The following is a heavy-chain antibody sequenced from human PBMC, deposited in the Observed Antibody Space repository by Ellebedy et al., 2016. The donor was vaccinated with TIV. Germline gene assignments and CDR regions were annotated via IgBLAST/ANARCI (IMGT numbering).Heavy chain of an antibody. D-gene: IGHD3-10*01. V-gene: IGHV3-23*01. CDR2: ISASGDRT. Sequence: PGGSLRLSCAASGFIFSTYAMNWVRQAPATGLEWVSAISASGDRTHYADSVRGRFTNSRENSKNTLFLQLNSVRAEDAAVYYCAREIWFGDLLTVNFWGQGTLVTVSS. J-gene: IGHJ4*02. CDR3: AREIWFGDLLTVNF. CDR1: GFIFSTYA.